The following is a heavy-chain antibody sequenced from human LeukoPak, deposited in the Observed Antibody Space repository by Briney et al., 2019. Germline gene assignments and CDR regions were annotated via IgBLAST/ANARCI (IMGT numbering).Heavy chain of an antibody. Sequence: PGGSLRLSCAASGFTFSSYGMHWVRQAPGKGLEWVSAISGSGGSTYYADSVKGRFTISRDNSKNTLYLQMNSLRAEDTAVYYCASQHGGYSHFDYWGQGTLVTVSS. J-gene: IGHJ4*02. D-gene: IGHD3-22*01. CDR2: ISGSGGST. CDR3: ASQHGGYSHFDY. V-gene: IGHV3-23*01. CDR1: GFTFSSYG.